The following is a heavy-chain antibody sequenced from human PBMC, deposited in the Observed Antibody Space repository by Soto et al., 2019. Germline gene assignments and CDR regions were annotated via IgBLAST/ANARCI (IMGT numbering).Heavy chain of an antibody. Sequence: SETLSLTCAVYGGSFSGYYWSWIRQPPGKGLEWIGEINHSGSTNYNPSLKSRVTISVDTSKNQFSLKLSSVTAADTAVYYCARLTGVNRPYYYYGMDVWGQGTTVTVAS. V-gene: IGHV4-34*01. CDR2: INHSGST. CDR3: ARLTGVNRPYYYYGMDV. J-gene: IGHJ6*02. D-gene: IGHD7-27*01. CDR1: GGSFSGYY.